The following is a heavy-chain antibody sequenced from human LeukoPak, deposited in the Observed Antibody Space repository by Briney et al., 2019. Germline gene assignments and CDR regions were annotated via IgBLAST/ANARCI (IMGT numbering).Heavy chain of an antibody. J-gene: IGHJ4*02. CDR3: ARTRGYSYGTKYYFDY. CDR2: IYYSGST. Sequence: PSETLSLTCTVSGGSISSSSYYWGWIRQPPGKGLEWIGSIYYSGSTYYNPSLKSRVTISVDTSKNQFSLKLSSVTAADTAVYYCARTRGYSYGTKYYFDYWGQGTLVTVSS. V-gene: IGHV4-39*01. D-gene: IGHD5-18*01. CDR1: GGSISSSSYY.